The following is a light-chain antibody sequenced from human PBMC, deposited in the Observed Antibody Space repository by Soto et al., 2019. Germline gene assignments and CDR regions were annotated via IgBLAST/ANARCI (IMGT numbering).Light chain of an antibody. V-gene: IGLV2-14*01. CDR3: SSYTSSSPYV. CDR1: SSDVGGYNY. CDR2: DVS. J-gene: IGLJ1*01. Sequence: QSALTQPASVSGSPGQSITISCTGTSSDVGGYNYVSWYQQHPGKAPKLMIYDVSNRPSGVSNRFSGSKSGNTASLTISGLQAEDEADYYCSSYTSSSPYVLGPGTKVPVL.